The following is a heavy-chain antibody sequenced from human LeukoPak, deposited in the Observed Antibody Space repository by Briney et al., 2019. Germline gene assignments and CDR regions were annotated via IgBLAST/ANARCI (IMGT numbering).Heavy chain of an antibody. J-gene: IGHJ6*02. CDR2: INHSGSA. V-gene: IGHV4-34*01. D-gene: IGHD5-12*01. CDR3: ARDGGYSGYGNYYYYGMDV. CDR1: GGSFSGYY. Sequence: PSETLSLTCAVYGGSFSGYYWSWIRQPPGRGLEWIGEINHSGSANYNPSLKSRVTISVDTSKNQFSLKLSSVTAADTAVYYCARDGGYSGYGNYYYYGMDVWGQGTTVTVSS.